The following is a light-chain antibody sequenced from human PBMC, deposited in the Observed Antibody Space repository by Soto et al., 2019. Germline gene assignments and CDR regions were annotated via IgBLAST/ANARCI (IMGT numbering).Light chain of an antibody. CDR3: QQSYSTLMYT. J-gene: IGKJ2*01. CDR2: AAF. CDR1: QGINSD. Sequence: IQLTQSPSSLSASVGDRVDITCRASQGINSDLAWYQQKPGKAPKLLIFAAFSLENGVPSRFSGSGSGADFTLTITSLDPEDFATYYCQQSYSTLMYTFGQGTKVDIK. V-gene: IGKV1-39*01.